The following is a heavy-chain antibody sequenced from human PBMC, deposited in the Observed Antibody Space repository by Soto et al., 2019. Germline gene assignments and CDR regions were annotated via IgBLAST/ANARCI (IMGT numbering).Heavy chain of an antibody. CDR1: GFTFSSYA. CDR2: ISGSGGST. CDR3: AKDAPILRFLEWPSTDY. D-gene: IGHD3-3*01. V-gene: IGHV3-23*01. J-gene: IGHJ4*02. Sequence: GGSLRLSCAASGFTFSSYAMSWVRQAPGRGLEWVSAISGSGGSTYYADSVKGRFTTSRDNSKNTLYLQMNSLRAEDTAVYYCAKDAPILRFLEWPSTDYWGQGTLVTVS.